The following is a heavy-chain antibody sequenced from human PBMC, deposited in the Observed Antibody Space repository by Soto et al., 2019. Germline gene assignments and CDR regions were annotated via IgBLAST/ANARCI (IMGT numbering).Heavy chain of an antibody. J-gene: IGHJ6*02. V-gene: IGHV1-2*04. D-gene: IGHD3-3*01. CDR2: INPNSGGT. Sequence: ASVKVSCKASGYTFTGYYMHWVRQAPGQGLEWMGWINPNSGGTNYAQKFQGWVTMTRDTSISTAYMELSRLRSDDTAVYYCARGFEYYDFWSGYYNGDYYYYGMDVWGQGTTVTVSS. CDR3: ARGFEYYDFWSGYYNGDYYYYGMDV. CDR1: GYTFTGYY.